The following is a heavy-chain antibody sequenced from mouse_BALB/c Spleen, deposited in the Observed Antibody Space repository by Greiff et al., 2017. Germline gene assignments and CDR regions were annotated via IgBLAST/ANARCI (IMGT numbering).Heavy chain of an antibody. V-gene: IGHV5-9-1*01. CDR3: ARKVAD. CDR1: GFTFSSYA. CDR2: ISSGGSYT. Sequence: EVMLVESGGGLVKPGGSLKLSCAASGFTFSSYAMSWVRQTPEKRLEWVATISSGGSYTYYPDSVKGRFTISRDNAKNTLYLQMSSLRSEDTAMYYCARKVADWGQGTLVTVSA. J-gene: IGHJ3*01.